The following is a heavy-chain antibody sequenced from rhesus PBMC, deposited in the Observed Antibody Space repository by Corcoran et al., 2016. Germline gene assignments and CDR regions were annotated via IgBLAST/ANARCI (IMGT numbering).Heavy chain of an antibody. CDR1: GDSITTYF. J-gene: IGHJ4*01. V-gene: IGHV4S11*01. CDR2: IDGRNSAT. Sequence: QLQLQEWGPGLVKPSETLSLTCAVPGDSITTYFWSWIRQAPGKGLGWIGSIDGRNSATIYTPSLESRVALSVDTSKNQFFLNLLSVTAADTAIYYCATRRDFFDDWGQGVLVTVSS. CDR3: ATRRDFFDD.